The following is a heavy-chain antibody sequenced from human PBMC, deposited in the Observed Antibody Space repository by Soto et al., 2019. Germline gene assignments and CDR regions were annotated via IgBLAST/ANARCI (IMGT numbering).Heavy chain of an antibody. J-gene: IGHJ5*01. V-gene: IGHV4-59*08. CDR1: DGSLSPNY. CDR3: ARLGAYYQSFDS. CDR2: IYFGGTT. D-gene: IGHD2-21*01. Sequence: PSEPMSLTCTVADGSLSPNYWTWIRQPQGKGLEWVGYIYFGGTTSYNPSLRSRVTISLETSNSQFSMRLSSVTAADTAVYYGARLGAYYQSFDSWGPGTLVTVS.